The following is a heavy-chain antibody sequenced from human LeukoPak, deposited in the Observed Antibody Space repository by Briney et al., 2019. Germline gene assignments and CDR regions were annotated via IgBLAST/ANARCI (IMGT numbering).Heavy chain of an antibody. CDR1: GGSISSGDYY. CDR3: ASVVRGVIITNH. CDR2: IYYSGST. D-gene: IGHD3-10*01. Sequence: KPSQTLSLTCTVSGGSISSGDYYWSWIRQPPGKGLEWIGYIYYSGSTYYNPSLKSRVTISVDTSKNQFSLKLSSVTAADTAVYYCASVVRGVIITNHRGQGTLVTVSS. J-gene: IGHJ4*02. V-gene: IGHV4-30-4*01.